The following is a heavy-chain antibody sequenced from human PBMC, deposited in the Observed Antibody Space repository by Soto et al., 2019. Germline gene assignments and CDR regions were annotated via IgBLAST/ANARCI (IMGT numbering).Heavy chain of an antibody. CDR3: APHTLDTGMPSGY. CDR1: GYTFTNYG. J-gene: IGHJ4*02. V-gene: IGHV1-18*01. D-gene: IGHD5-18*01. Sequence: QVQLVQSGAEVREPGASVKVSCKASGYTFTNYGVSWVRQAPGQGLEWMGWIGGYKGNTNYAQKLQGRVTLTTDTSTSPAYMALRSLRSDDTAVYYCAPHTLDTGMPSGYWGQGTLVTVSS. CDR2: IGGYKGNT.